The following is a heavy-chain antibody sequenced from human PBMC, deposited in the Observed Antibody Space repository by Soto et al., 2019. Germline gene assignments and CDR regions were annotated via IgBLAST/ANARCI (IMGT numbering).Heavy chain of an antibody. CDR3: ARASHPAALFLFGMDV. V-gene: IGHV1-18*04. CDR1: GYTFTSYG. Sequence: ASVKVSCKASGYTFTSYGISWVRQAPGQGLEWMGWISAYNGNTNYAQKLQGRVTMTTDTSTSTAYMELRSLRSDDTAVYYCARASHPAALFLFGMDVWGQGTTVTVYS. CDR2: ISAYNGNT. D-gene: IGHD6-13*01. J-gene: IGHJ6*02.